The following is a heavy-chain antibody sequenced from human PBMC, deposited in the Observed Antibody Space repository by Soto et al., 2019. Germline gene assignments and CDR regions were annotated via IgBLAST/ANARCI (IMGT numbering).Heavy chain of an antibody. CDR1: GGTFSSDS. D-gene: IGHD2-15*01. J-gene: IGHJ4*02. CDR2: IIPMFDTP. V-gene: IGHV1-69*13. Sequence: SVKVSCKASGGTFSSDSFIWVRQAPGQGLEWMGGIIPMFDTPIYAQKFQDRVTITADESTSTAYMQLSSLRSGDTAVYYCARSGGLDRDFNYWGQGSLVTVS. CDR3: ARSGGLDRDFNY.